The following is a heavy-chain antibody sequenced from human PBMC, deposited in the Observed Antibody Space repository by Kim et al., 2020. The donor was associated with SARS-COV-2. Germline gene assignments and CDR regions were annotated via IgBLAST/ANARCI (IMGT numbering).Heavy chain of an antibody. V-gene: IGHV6-1*01. CDR2: TYYRSKWYN. CDR1: GDSVSTNRGA. CDR3: AGGGDWNYGYYFGY. Sequence: SQTLSLTCVISGDSVSTNRGAWSWIRQSPSRGLEWLGRTYYRSKWYNHYAGSVKSRITINPDTSKNQFSLHLNSVTLEDTAVYYCAGGGDWNYGYYFGYWGPGTLVTVSS. D-gene: IGHD1-7*01. J-gene: IGHJ4*02.